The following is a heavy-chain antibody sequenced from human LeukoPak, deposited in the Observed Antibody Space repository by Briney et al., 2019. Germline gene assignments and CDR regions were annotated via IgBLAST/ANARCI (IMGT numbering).Heavy chain of an antibody. CDR1: GYTFTGYY. Sequence: ASVKVSCKASGYTFTGYYMHWVRQAPGQGLEWMGRINPNSGGTNYAQKFQGKVTMTRDTSISTAYMELSRLRSDDTAVYYCAREKVRQSGMDVWGQGTTVTVSS. D-gene: IGHD2-2*01. V-gene: IGHV1-2*06. J-gene: IGHJ6*02. CDR3: AREKVRQSGMDV. CDR2: INPNSGGT.